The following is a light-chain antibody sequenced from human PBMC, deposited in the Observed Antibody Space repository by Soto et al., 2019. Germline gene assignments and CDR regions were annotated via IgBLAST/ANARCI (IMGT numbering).Light chain of an antibody. J-gene: IGLJ3*02. Sequence: QSVLTQPPSASGTPGQRVTISCSGSSSNIGIGSNTVNWYQQLPGTAPKLLIYSSDQRPSGVPDRFSGSKSGTSASLAISGLQSDDEADYYCAAWDDRLNGRVFGGGTKLTVL. CDR3: AAWDDRLNGRV. CDR2: SSD. V-gene: IGLV1-44*01. CDR1: SSNIGIGSNT.